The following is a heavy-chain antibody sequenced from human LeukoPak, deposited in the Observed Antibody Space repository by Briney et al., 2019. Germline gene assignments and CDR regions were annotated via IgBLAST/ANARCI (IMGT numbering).Heavy chain of an antibody. Sequence: SETLSLTCTVSGGSVSSGSHYWSWIRQPPGRGLEWIGHIYYIGSTNYNPSLKSRVTISVDTSKNQFSLKLSSVTAADTAVYYCAREYGYAYFDYWGQGTLVTVSS. D-gene: IGHD5-18*01. V-gene: IGHV4-61*01. J-gene: IGHJ4*02. CDR2: IYYIGST. CDR3: AREYGYAYFDY. CDR1: GGSVSSGSHY.